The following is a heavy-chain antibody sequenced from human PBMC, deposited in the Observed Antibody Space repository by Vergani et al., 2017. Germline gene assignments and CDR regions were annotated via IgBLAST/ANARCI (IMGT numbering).Heavy chain of an antibody. CDR3: AGRSSSPSDQYYYYMDV. J-gene: IGHJ6*03. CDR2: IIPIFGTA. CDR1: GGTFSSYA. V-gene: IGHV1-69*01. D-gene: IGHD6-6*01. Sequence: QVQLVQSGAEVKKPGSSVKVSCKASGGTFSSYAISWVRQAPGQGLEWMGGIIPIFGTANYAQKFQGRVTITADESTSTAYMELSSLRSEDTAVYYCAGRSSSPSDQYYYYMDVWGKGTTVTVSS.